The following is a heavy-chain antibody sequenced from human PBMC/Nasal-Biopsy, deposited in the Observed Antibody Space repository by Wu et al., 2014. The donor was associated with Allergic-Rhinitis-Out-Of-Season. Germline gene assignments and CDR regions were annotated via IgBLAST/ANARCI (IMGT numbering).Heavy chain of an antibody. V-gene: IGHV4-31*03. CDR3: AKAGGGLVRFDP. CDR2: ISYSGST. CDR1: GDSISSGGYY. Sequence: TLSLTCTVSGDSISSGGYYWTWIRQHPGKGLEWIGYISYSGSTHYNPSLKSRLTMSLDRSKSQFSLKLTSVTVGDTAVYYCAKAGGGLVRFDPWGQGTLVTVSS. J-gene: IGHJ5*02. D-gene: IGHD3/OR15-3a*01.